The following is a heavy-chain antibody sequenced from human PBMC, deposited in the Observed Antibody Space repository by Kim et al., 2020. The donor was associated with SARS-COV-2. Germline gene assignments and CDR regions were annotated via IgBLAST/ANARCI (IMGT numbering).Heavy chain of an antibody. CDR3: ARGPDSSGYRFDY. D-gene: IGHD3-22*01. J-gene: IGHJ4*02. Sequence: SNQSLKSRVTISVDKSKNQFSLKLGSVTAADTAVYYCARGPDSSGYRFDYWGQGTLVTVSS. V-gene: IGHV4-4*02.